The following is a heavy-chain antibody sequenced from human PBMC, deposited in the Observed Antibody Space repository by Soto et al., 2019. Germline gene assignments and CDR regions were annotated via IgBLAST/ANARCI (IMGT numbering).Heavy chain of an antibody. CDR1: GFSLSTSGVG. J-gene: IGHJ4*02. D-gene: IGHD5-18*01. Sequence: QITLKESGPTLVKPTQTLTLTCTFSGFSLSTSGVGVGWIRQPPGKALEWLALIYWNDDKRYSPSLKSRLTITKETSKNQVVLTMTNMDPVDTATYYCAHRYSYGPFDYWGQGTLVTVSS. CDR3: AHRYSYGPFDY. CDR2: IYWNDDK. V-gene: IGHV2-5*01.